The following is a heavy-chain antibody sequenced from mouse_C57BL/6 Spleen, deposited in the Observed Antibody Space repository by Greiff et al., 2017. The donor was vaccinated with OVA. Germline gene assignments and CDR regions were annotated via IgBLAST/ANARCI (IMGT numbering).Heavy chain of an antibody. V-gene: IGHV1-26*01. CDR3: ARSRSSGYPDY. D-gene: IGHD3-2*02. Sequence: EVQLQQSGPELVKPGASVKISCKASGYTFTDYYMNWVKQSHGKSLEWIGDINPNNGGTSYNQKFKGKATLTVDKSSSTAYMELRSLTSEDSAVYYCARSRSSGYPDYWGQGTTLTVSS. CDR1: GYTFTDYY. J-gene: IGHJ2*01. CDR2: INPNNGGT.